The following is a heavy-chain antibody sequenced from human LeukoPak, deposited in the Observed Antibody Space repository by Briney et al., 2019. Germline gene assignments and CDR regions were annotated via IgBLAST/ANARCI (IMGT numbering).Heavy chain of an antibody. Sequence: PGGSLRLSCAASGFIFNNYGMSWVRQAPGKGLEWVSSISGSGPGTAYADSVKGRFTISRDKSKNTLYLQMNSLKVEDTAVYYCARLPTFYFDSSHYHYDYWGRGTQVTVSS. CDR3: ARLPTFYFDSSHYHYDY. CDR1: GFIFNNYG. D-gene: IGHD3-22*01. J-gene: IGHJ4*02. CDR2: ISGSGPGT. V-gene: IGHV3-23*01.